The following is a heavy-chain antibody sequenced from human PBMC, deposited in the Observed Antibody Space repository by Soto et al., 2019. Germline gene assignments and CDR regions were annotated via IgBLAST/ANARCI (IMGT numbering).Heavy chain of an antibody. CDR3: EREKGYYSTGMDV. Sequence: XGTLSLTFNVCGGSISGHCWTWIRQPAGKGLELIGRIYSTGTTDYNPSLESRVTMSVDTSKNRFSLNLRSVTAAYTAVYFCEREKGYYSTGMDVWGQGTTVTVSS. J-gene: IGHJ6*02. V-gene: IGHV4-4*07. CDR2: IYSTGTT. CDR1: GGSISGHC.